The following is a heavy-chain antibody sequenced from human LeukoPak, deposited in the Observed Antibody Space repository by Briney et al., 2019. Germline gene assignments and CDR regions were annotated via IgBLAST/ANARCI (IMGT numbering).Heavy chain of an antibody. CDR3: ARGSRGNGYNYDY. CDR1: GVSVSTYY. J-gene: IGHJ4*02. CDR2: IYYSGTT. Sequence: SETLSLTCTVSGVSVSTYYWSWIRQPPGKGLEWIGYIYYSGTTNYNPSLKSRVTISVATSKNQFSLKLTSVTAADTAVYYCARGSRGNGYNYDYWGQGTLVTVSS. D-gene: IGHD5-24*01. V-gene: IGHV4-59*02.